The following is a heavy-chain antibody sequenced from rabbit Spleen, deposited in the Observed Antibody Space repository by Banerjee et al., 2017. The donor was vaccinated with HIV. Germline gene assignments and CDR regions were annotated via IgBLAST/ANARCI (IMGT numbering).Heavy chain of an antibody. D-gene: IGHD1-1*01. J-gene: IGHJ4*01. CDR3: ARDLVAVIGWNFNL. V-gene: IGHV1S45*01. Sequence: QEQLVESGGGLVQPGASLTLTCIASGVSFSGNSYMCWVRQAPGKGLEWIACIDTGSSGFTYFASWAKGRFTMSRTSSTTVTLQMTSLTAADTATYFCARDLVAVIGWNFNLWGPGTLVTVS. CDR2: IDTGSSGFT. CDR1: GVSFSGNSY.